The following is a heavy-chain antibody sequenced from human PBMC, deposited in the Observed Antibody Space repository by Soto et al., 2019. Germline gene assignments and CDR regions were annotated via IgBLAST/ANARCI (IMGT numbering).Heavy chain of an antibody. D-gene: IGHD6-13*01. CDR3: ARDSPAAASGYYYYGMDV. Sequence: ASVKVSCKASGYTFTSYGISWVRQAPGQGLEWMGWISAYNGNTNYAQKLQGRATMTTDTSTSTAYMELRSLRSDDTAVYYCARDSPAAASGYYYYGMDVWGQGTTVTVSS. J-gene: IGHJ6*02. V-gene: IGHV1-18*01. CDR1: GYTFTSYG. CDR2: ISAYNGNT.